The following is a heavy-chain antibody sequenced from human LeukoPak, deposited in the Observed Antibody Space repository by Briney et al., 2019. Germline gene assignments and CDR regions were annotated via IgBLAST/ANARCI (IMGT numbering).Heavy chain of an antibody. CDR2: ISAYNGNT. V-gene: IGHV1-18*01. CDR3: ARDTMIQLWLPTYYYYGMDV. D-gene: IGHD5-18*01. Sequence: ASVKVSCKASGYTCTSYGISWVRQAPGQGLEWMGWISAYNGNTNYAQKLQGRVTMTTDTSTSTAYMELRSLRSDDTAVYYCARDTMIQLWLPTYYYYGMDVWGQGTTVTVSS. CDR1: GYTCTSYG. J-gene: IGHJ6*02.